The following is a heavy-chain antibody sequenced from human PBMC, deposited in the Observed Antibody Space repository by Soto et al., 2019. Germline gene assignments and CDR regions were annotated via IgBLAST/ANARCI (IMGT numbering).Heavy chain of an antibody. CDR2: IYQSGST. J-gene: IGHJ4*02. V-gene: IGHV4-39*01. D-gene: IGHD5-18*01. Sequence: QLQLQESGPGLVKPSETLSLTCTVSGDSISSSSYYWGWIRQPPGKGLEWIGSIYQSGSTYYNPSLKSRVTISVDTSKNQFSLKLSSVTAADTAAYYCARQEGWIYGYSGYWGQGTLVTVSS. CDR1: GDSISSSSYY. CDR3: ARQEGWIYGYSGY.